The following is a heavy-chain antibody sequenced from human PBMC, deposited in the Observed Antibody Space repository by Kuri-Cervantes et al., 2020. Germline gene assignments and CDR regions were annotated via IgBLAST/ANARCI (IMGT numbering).Heavy chain of an antibody. Sequence: ASVKVSCKASGYTFTSYDINWVRQATGQGLEWMGWMNPNSGNTGYAQKFQGRVTMTRNTSISTAYMELSSLRSEDTAVYYCARGDYYDSRGVSPVWFDPWGQGTLVTVSS. CDR3: ARGDYYDSRGVSPVWFDP. J-gene: IGHJ5*02. V-gene: IGHV1-8*01. CDR1: GYTFTSYD. D-gene: IGHD3-22*01. CDR2: MNPNSGNT.